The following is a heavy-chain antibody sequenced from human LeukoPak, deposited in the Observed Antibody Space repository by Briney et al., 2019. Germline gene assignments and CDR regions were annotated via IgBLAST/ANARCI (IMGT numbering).Heavy chain of an antibody. D-gene: IGHD2-2*01. CDR1: GFTFSSYG. Sequence: GGSLRLSCAASGFTFSSYGMHWVRQAPGKGLEWVAVISYDGSNKYYADSVKGRFTISRDNSKNTLYLQMNSLRAEDTAVYYCAKGLVPSGREAFDIWGQGTMVTVSS. V-gene: IGHV3-30*18. J-gene: IGHJ3*02. CDR2: ISYDGSNK. CDR3: AKGLVPSGREAFDI.